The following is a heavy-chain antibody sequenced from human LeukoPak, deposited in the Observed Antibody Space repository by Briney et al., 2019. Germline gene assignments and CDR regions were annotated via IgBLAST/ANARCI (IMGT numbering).Heavy chain of an antibody. Sequence: GGSLRLSCAASGFTFSSYGMHWVRQAPGKGLEWVAVIWYDGSNQYYADSVKGRFTISRDNSKNTLYLQMNSLRAEDTAVYYCAKDSVYDSSGYYKYYFDYWGQGTLVTVSS. D-gene: IGHD3-22*01. CDR2: IWYDGSNQ. CDR3: AKDSVYDSSGYYKYYFDY. V-gene: IGHV3-33*06. J-gene: IGHJ4*02. CDR1: GFTFSSYG.